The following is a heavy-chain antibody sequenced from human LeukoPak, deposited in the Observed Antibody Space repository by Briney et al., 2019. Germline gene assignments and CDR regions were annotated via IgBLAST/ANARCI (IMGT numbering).Heavy chain of an antibody. Sequence: GESLQISCKGSGYSFTSYWIGWVRQLPGKGLEWMGIIYPGDSDTRYSPSFQGQVTISADKSISTAYLQWSSLKASDTAMYYCARPPYSGSYYLNYWGQGTLVTVSS. J-gene: IGHJ4*02. CDR1: GYSFTSYW. CDR2: IYPGDSDT. V-gene: IGHV5-51*01. D-gene: IGHD1-26*01. CDR3: ARPPYSGSYYLNY.